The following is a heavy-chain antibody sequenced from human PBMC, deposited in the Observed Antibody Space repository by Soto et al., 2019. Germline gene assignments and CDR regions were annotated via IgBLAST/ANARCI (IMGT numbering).Heavy chain of an antibody. CDR3: ARESSSWNWFDP. V-gene: IGHV3-21*01. CDR2: ISSSSSYI. J-gene: IGHJ5*02. Sequence: GGSLRLSCAASGFTFSSYSMNWVRQAPGKGLEWVSSISSSSSYIYYADSVKGRFTISRDNAKNSLYLQMNSLRAEDTAVYYCARESSSWNWFDPWGQGTLVTVSS. D-gene: IGHD6-13*01. CDR1: GFTFSSYS.